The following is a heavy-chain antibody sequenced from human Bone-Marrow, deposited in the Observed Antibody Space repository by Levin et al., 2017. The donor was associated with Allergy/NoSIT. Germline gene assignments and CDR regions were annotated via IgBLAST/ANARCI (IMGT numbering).Heavy chain of an antibody. D-gene: IGHD6-6*01. V-gene: IGHV3-53*01. CDR1: GFLVSNNY. J-gene: IGHJ4*02. CDR2: IFGGDNT. Sequence: PGGSLRLSCAASGFLVSNNYMTWVRQAPGKGLEWVSTIFGGDNTYYADSVRGRFTVSRDHSKNTVYLQMDNLRAEDTAVYYCAKSDSSSFHWGQGTLVTVSS. CDR3: AKSDSSSFH.